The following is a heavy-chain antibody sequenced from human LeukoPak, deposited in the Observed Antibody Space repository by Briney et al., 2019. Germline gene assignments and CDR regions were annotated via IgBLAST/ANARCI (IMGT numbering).Heavy chain of an antibody. Sequence: GGSLRLSCSASGFTFSRYAMHWVRQAPGKGLEYVSGISSNGASTYYADSLKDRFTISRDNSKNTVSLQMSGLRAEDTAVYYCARDRDWGFDYWGQGTLVTVSS. CDR3: ARDRDWGFDY. CDR2: ISSNGAST. J-gene: IGHJ4*02. V-gene: IGHV3-64D*09. D-gene: IGHD7-27*01. CDR1: GFTFSRYA.